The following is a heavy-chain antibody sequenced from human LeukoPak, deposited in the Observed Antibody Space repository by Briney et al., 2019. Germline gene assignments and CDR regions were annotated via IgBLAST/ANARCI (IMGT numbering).Heavy chain of an antibody. Sequence: QPGRSLRLSCAASGFTFDDYAMHWVRQAPGKGLEWVSGISWNSGSIGYADSVKGRFTISRDNSKNTLYLQMNSLRAEDTAVYYCAKDPSGYCSGGSCYSAFDIWGQGTMVTVSS. D-gene: IGHD2-15*01. CDR2: ISWNSGSI. CDR3: AKDPSGYCSGGSCYSAFDI. V-gene: IGHV3-9*01. J-gene: IGHJ3*02. CDR1: GFTFDDYA.